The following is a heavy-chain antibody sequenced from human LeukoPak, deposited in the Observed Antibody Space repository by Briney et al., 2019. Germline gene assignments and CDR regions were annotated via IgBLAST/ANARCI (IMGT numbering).Heavy chain of an antibody. D-gene: IGHD2-15*01. Sequence: SETLSLTCTVSGGSISNYYWTWIRQPPGKGLEWIGHIYYSGGTSYNPSPKSRVTISVDTSKNHFSLKLTSVTTADTALYYCAREGSHSAFDLWGQGTTVTVSS. CDR1: GGSISNYY. J-gene: IGHJ3*01. CDR2: IYYSGGT. CDR3: AREGSHSAFDL. V-gene: IGHV4-59*01.